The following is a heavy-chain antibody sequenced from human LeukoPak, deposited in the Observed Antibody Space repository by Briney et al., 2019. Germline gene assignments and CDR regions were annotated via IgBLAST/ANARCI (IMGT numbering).Heavy chain of an antibody. CDR2: INSDGSST. CDR1: GFTFSSYW. V-gene: IGHV3-74*01. J-gene: IGHJ4*02. CDR3: ATATSYDSSGPLGY. D-gene: IGHD3-22*01. Sequence: GGSLRLSCAASGFTFSSYWMHWVRQAPGKGLVWVSRINSDGSSTSYADSVKGRFTISRDNAKNTLYLQMNSLRAEDTAVYYCATATSYDSSGPLGYWGQGTLVTVSS.